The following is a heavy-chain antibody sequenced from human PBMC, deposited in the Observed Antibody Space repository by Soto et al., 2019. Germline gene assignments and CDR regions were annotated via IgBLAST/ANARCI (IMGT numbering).Heavy chain of an antibody. CDR3: ASARWDY. V-gene: IGHV4-34*01. CDR1: GGSFNANY. Sequence: QVHLQQWGAGLLKPSETLSLTCAVSGGSFNANYWSGIRQPPGKELEWIGEIYHNGLTNYNPSLTSRVTISVDTSKNQFSLNLNSVTAADTAVYFWASARWDYWAQGTLVTVSS. J-gene: IGHJ4*02. CDR2: IYHNGLT.